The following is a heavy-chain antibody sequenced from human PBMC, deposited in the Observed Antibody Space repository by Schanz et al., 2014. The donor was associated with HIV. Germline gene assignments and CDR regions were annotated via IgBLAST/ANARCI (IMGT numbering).Heavy chain of an antibody. CDR2: MNPNSGNT. Sequence: QVQLVQSGAEVREPGASVKVSCKASGYTFNTYDINWVRQATGQGLEWMGWMNPNSGNTGYAQKFQGRVTMTRNTSISTAYMELSSLRSEDTAVYYCARRGLVGATLYYYYYGMDVWGQGTTVTVSS. CDR3: ARRGLVGATLYYYYYGMDV. V-gene: IGHV1-8*01. D-gene: IGHD1-26*01. J-gene: IGHJ6*02. CDR1: GYTFNTYD.